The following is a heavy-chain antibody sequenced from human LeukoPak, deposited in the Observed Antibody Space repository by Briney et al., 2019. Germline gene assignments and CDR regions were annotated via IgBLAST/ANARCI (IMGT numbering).Heavy chain of an antibody. CDR1: GGSISSDDHY. Sequence: SETLSLTCTVSGGSISSDDHYWNWIRPHPGKGLEWIGYLYYSGSSYYNPSLKSRLTISVDTSKNQFSLELTSVTAADTAVYYCARGSYRSGSYNWFDPWGQGTLVTVSS. D-gene: IGHD3-10*01. CDR3: ARGSYRSGSYNWFDP. V-gene: IGHV4-31*03. J-gene: IGHJ5*02. CDR2: LYYSGSS.